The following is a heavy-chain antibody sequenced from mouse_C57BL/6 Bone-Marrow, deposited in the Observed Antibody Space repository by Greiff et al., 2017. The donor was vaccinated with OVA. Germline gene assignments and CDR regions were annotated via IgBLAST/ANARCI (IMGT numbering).Heavy chain of an antibody. Sequence: EVQGVESGGGLVKPGGSLKLSCAASGFTFSSYAMSWVRQTPEKRLEWVATISDGGSYTYYPDNVEGRFTISRDNAKNNLYLQMSHLKSEDAAMYYCARAGRWLLRIDYWGQGTLVTVSA. CDR2: ISDGGSYT. V-gene: IGHV5-4*01. D-gene: IGHD2-3*01. J-gene: IGHJ3*01. CDR3: ARAGRWLLRIDY. CDR1: GFTFSSYA.